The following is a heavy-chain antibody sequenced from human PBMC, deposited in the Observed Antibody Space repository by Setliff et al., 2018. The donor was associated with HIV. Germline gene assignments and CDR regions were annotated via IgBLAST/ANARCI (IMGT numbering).Heavy chain of an antibody. CDR1: GFPVSYYI. J-gene: IGHJ6*03. Sequence: LRLSCAASGFPVSYYIMNWVRQAPGKGLEWVSSISSSSRSKYYADSVKGRVTISRDNSKNTLYLQMSSLRAEDTAVYYCVKARVDGDYYYYYYMDVWGKGTTVTVSS. V-gene: IGHV3-21*01. CDR2: ISSSSRSK. CDR3: VKARVDGDYYYYYYMDV. D-gene: IGHD4-17*01.